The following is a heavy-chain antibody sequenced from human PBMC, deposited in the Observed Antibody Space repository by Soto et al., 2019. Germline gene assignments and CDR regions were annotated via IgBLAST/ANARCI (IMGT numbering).Heavy chain of an antibody. CDR3: ARDFTKSSSWPYYFDY. J-gene: IGHJ4*02. CDR2: ISAYSGST. Sequence: GASVKVSCKASGYTFTTNGISWVQQAPGQGLECMGWISAYSGSTKFAQKLQGRVTMTTDTSTTTAYMELRSLTSDDTAVYYCARDFTKSSSWPYYFDYWGQGTLVTVSS. D-gene: IGHD6-13*01. V-gene: IGHV1-18*01. CDR1: GYTFTTNG.